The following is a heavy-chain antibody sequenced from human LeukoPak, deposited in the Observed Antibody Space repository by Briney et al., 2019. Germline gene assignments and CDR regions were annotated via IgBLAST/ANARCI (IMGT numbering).Heavy chain of an antibody. CDR2: VIPIFGSS. CDR1: GGGFGNYG. V-gene: IGHV1-69*06. D-gene: IGHD5-12*01. Sequence: SVKVSCKASGGGFGNYGITWVRQAPGQGLEWVGGVIPIFGSSNYAPKFQGRVAITADRSTTTAYMELRSLTSEDTAVYYCARVKGETAPTISNYYYYMDVWDKGTTVTVSS. CDR3: ARVKGETAPTISNYYYYMDV. J-gene: IGHJ6*03.